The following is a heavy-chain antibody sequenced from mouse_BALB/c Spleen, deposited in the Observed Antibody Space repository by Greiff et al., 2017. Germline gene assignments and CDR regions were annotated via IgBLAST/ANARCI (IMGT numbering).Heavy chain of an antibody. CDR2: INPSTGYT. V-gene: IGHV1-7*01. CDR3: ARGGYYGYDWFAY. CDR1: GYTFPSYW. Sequence: VQLQQSGAELAKPGASVKMSCKASGYTFPSYWMHWVKQRPGQGLEWIGYINPSTGYTEYNQKFKDKATLTADKSSSTAYMQLSSLTSEDSAVYYCARGGYYGYDWFAYWGQGTLVTVSA. J-gene: IGHJ3*01. D-gene: IGHD2-2*01.